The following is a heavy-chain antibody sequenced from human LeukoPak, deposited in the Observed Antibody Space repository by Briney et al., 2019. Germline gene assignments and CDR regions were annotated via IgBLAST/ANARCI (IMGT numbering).Heavy chain of an antibody. D-gene: IGHD1-26*01. J-gene: IGHJ5*02. CDR1: GFTFSSYW. Sequence: PGGSLRLSCAASGFTFSSYWMHWVRQAPGKGLVWVSRTNSDGRSTSYADSVKGRFTISRDNAKNTLYLQMNSLRAEDTAVYYCARDIGATNWFDPWGQGTLVTVSS. CDR2: TNSDGRST. CDR3: ARDIGATNWFDP. V-gene: IGHV3-74*01.